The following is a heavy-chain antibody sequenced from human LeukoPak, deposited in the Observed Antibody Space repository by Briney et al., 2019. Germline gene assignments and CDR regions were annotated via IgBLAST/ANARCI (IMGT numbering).Heavy chain of an antibody. CDR1: GFTFSDYY. V-gene: IGHV3-11*06. CDR2: ISSSSGYT. D-gene: IGHD5-12*01. J-gene: IGHJ4*02. Sequence: GGSLRLSCAASGFTFSDYYMNWIRQAPGKGLEWVSYISSSSGYTKYADSVKGRFTISRDNSENSLYLQMSSLRAEDTAVYYCARSTSAFDSPFDLWGQGTLVTVSS. CDR3: ARSTSAFDSPFDL.